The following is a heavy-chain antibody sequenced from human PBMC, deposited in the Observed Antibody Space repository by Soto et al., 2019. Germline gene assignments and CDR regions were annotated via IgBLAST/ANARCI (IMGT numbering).Heavy chain of an antibody. J-gene: IGHJ3*02. CDR2: ISAYDGNT. D-gene: IGHD2-15*01. V-gene: IGHV1-18*01. CDR3: ARDDDPGDCSGGRCYRSSDAFDI. Sequence: QVQLVQSGAEVKKPGASVKVSCKASGYTFTSYGISWVRQAPGQGLEWMGWISAYDGNTNYAQELQGRVTMTTDTSTSTVYMELRSLRSDDTAVYYCARDDDPGDCSGGRCYRSSDAFDIWGQGTMVTVSS. CDR1: GYTFTSYG.